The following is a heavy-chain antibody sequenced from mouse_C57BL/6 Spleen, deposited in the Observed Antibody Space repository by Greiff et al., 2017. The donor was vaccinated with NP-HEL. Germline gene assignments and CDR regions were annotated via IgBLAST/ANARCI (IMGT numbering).Heavy chain of an antibody. CDR2: INYDGSST. D-gene: IGHD4-1*01. CDR1: GFTFSDYY. CDR3: ARDGVRLGEGWYFDV. V-gene: IGHV5-16*01. Sequence: EVQLQESEGGLVQPGSSMKLSCTASGFTFSDYYMAWVRQVPEKGLEWVANINYDGSSTYYLDSLKSRFIISRDNAKNILYLQMSSLKSEDTATYYCARDGVRLGEGWYFDVWGTGTTVTVSS. J-gene: IGHJ1*03.